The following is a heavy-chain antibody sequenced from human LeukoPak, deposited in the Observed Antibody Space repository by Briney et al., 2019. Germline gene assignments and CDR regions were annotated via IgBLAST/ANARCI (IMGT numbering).Heavy chain of an antibody. CDR2: IIPIFGTA. CDR1: GGTFSSYA. D-gene: IGHD6-19*01. J-gene: IGHJ5*02. CDR3: ARGLAVAEGWFDP. Sequence: ASVKVSCKASGGTFSSYAISWVRQAPGQGLEWMGGIIPIFGTANYAQKFQGRVTITADESTSTAYTELSSLRSEDTAVYYCARGLAVAEGWFDPWGQGTLVTVSS. V-gene: IGHV1-69*13.